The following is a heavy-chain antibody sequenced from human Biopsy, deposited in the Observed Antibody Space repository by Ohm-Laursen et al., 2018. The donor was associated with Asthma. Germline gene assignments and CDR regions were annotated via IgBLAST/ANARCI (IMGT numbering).Heavy chain of an antibody. D-gene: IGHD6-19*01. Sequence: SLRLSCAASGFTFDDYGMSWVRQAPGKGLEWVAVIAYDGSDKFYADSVKGRFTISRDNAKNSLYLQMNSLRAEDTALYHCGRDMGGFGSGWFPVEFWGQGTLVTVSS. CDR2: IAYDGSDK. CDR3: GRDMGGFGSGWFPVEF. V-gene: IGHV3-33*05. J-gene: IGHJ4*02. CDR1: GFTFDDYG.